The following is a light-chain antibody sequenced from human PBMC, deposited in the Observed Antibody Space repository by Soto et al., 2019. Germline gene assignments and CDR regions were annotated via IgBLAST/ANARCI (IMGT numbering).Light chain of an antibody. CDR1: SSDVGGHNY. CDR2: DVS. CDR3: SSYTGSSTV. J-gene: IGLJ2*01. V-gene: IGLV2-14*01. Sequence: QSALTQPASVSGSPGQSITISCTGTSSDVGGHNYVSWYQQHPGKAPKLMIYDVSNRPSGVSNRFSGSKSGNTASLTISGLQAEDEADYYCSSYTGSSTVFGGGTKLTVL.